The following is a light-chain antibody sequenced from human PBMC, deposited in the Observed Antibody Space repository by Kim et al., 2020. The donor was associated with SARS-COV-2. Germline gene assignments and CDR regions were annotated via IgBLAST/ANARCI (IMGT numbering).Light chain of an antibody. J-gene: IGLJ1*01. CDR2: DVS. V-gene: IGLV2-14*03. CDR1: SSDIGGYNY. Sequence: QSITISCTGTSSDIGGYNYVSWYQHHPGKAPKLMIYDVSKRPSGVSNRFSGSKSGNTASLTISGLQAEDEADYYCSSYTSSSTYVFATGTKVTVL. CDR3: SSYTSSSTYV.